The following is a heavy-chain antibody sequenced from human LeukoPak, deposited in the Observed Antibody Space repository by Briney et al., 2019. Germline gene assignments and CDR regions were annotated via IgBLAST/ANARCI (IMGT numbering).Heavy chain of an antibody. J-gene: IGHJ6*03. D-gene: IGHD5-12*01. CDR1: GYTFTSYG. CDR2: ISAYNGNT. Sequence: ASVKVSCKASGYTFTSYGISWVRQAPGQGLEWMGWISAYNGNTNYAQKLQGRVTMTTDTSTSTAYMELRSLRSDDTAAYYCARDGYSGYDPYYYYTDVWGKGTTVTVSS. V-gene: IGHV1-18*01. CDR3: ARDGYSGYDPYYYYTDV.